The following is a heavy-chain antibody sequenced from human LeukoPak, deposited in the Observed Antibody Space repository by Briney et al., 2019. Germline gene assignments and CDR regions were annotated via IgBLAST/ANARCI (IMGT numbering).Heavy chain of an antibody. V-gene: IGHV4-59*01. CDR2: IYYSGST. D-gene: IGHD4-17*01. Sequence: SETLSLTCTVSGGSISSYYWSWLRQPPGKGLEWIGYIYYSGSTNYNPSLKSRVTISVDTSKNQFSLKLSSVTAADTAVYYCATYGDYKGWFDPWGQGTLVTVSA. CDR3: ATYGDYKGWFDP. CDR1: GGSISSYY. J-gene: IGHJ5*02.